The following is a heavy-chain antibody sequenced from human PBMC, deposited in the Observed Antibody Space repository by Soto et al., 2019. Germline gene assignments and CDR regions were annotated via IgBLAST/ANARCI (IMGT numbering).Heavy chain of an antibody. CDR2: IYYSGST. V-gene: IGHV4-39*01. J-gene: IGHJ6*02. D-gene: IGHD3-3*01. CDR1: GGSISSSSYY. CDR3: ARHEMNGDCWSGYYYYGMDV. Sequence: QLQLQESGPGLVKPSETLSLTCTVSGGSISSSSYYWGWIRQPPGKGLEWIGSIYYSGSTYYNPSFKSRVTISVDTSKNQFSLKLSSVTAADTAVYYCARHEMNGDCWSGYYYYGMDVWGQGTTVTVSS.